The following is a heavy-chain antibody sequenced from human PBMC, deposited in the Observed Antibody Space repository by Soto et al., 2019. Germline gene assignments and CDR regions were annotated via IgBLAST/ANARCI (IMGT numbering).Heavy chain of an antibody. Sequence: HPGGSLRLSCAASGFTFSTCAMSWVRQAPGKGLEWVSVISGTGDNTYYAGSVKGRFTISRDNSKNTLYLQMNSLRAEDTAIYYCAKGSSTSYYSGLDYWGQGSLVTVSS. CDR2: ISGTGDNT. D-gene: IGHD2-2*01. J-gene: IGHJ4*02. CDR1: GFTFSTCA. V-gene: IGHV3-23*01. CDR3: AKGSSTSYYSGLDY.